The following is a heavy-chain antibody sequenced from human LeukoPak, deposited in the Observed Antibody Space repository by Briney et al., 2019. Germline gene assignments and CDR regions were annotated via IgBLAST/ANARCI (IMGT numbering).Heavy chain of an antibody. Sequence: ASVKVSCKASGGTFSSYAISWVRQAPGQGLEWMGGIIPIFGTANYAQKFQGRVTITADESTSTAYMELSSLRSEDTAVYYCARDERLPAATDYWGQGTLVTVSS. CDR1: GGTFSSYA. V-gene: IGHV1-69*13. D-gene: IGHD2-2*01. CDR2: IIPIFGTA. J-gene: IGHJ4*02. CDR3: ARDERLPAATDY.